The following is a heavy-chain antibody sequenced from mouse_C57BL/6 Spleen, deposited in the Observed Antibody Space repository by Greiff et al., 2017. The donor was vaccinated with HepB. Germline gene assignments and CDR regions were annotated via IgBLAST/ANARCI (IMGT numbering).Heavy chain of an antibody. J-gene: IGHJ4*01. CDR2: ISSGGSYT. D-gene: IGHD2-5*01. V-gene: IGHV5-6*01. Sequence: EVKLVESGGDLVKPGGSLKLSCAASGFTFSSYGMSWVRQTPDKRLEWVATISSGGSYTYYPDSVKGRFTISRNNAKNTLYLQMSSLKSEDTAMDYCARHGDYSNYDYAMDYWGQGTSVTVSS. CDR3: ARHGDYSNYDYAMDY. CDR1: GFTFSSYG.